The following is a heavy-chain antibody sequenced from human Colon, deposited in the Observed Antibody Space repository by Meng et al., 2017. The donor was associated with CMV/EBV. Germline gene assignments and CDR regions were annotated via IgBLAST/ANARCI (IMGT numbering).Heavy chain of an antibody. CDR1: AFIFSDYC. Sequence: GESLKISCTGSAFIFSDYCIDWVRQVPGKGLEWVGRTANKADGYLTEYATSVKGRFTFSRDDSKNSLFLQMNSLKSDDTALYYCTRGHSGVDIYAFDIWGQGTMVTVSS. V-gene: IGHV3-72*01. J-gene: IGHJ3*02. CDR3: TRGHSGVDIYAFDI. D-gene: IGHD1-26*01. CDR2: TANKADGYLT.